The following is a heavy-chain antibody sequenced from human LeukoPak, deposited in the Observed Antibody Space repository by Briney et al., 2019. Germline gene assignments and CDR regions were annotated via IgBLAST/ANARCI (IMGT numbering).Heavy chain of an antibody. CDR2: IYYSGST. D-gene: IGHD2-15*01. V-gene: IGHV4-59*01. CDR1: GGSISSYY. Sequence: KPSETLSLTCTVSGGSISSYYWSWIRQPPGKGLEWIGYIYYSGSTNYNPSLKSRVTISVDTPKNQFSLKLSSVTAAVTAVYYCARAYDIVVVVAATHDAFDIWGQGTMVTVSS. CDR3: ARAYDIVVVVAATHDAFDI. J-gene: IGHJ3*02.